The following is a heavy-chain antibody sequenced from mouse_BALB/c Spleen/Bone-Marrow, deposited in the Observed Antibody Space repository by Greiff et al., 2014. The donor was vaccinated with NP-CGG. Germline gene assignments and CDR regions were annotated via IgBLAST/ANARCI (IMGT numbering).Heavy chain of an antibody. D-gene: IGHD2-12*01. Sequence: VQLQESGAELAKPGASVKMSCKASGYTFTIYWMHWVKQRPGQGLEWIGYINPSTGYTEYNQKFKDKASLTADKSSSTAYMQLSSLTSKDSAVYYCARYGGRSYDGFAYWGQGTLVTVSA. V-gene: IGHV1-7*01. CDR3: ARYGGRSYDGFAY. CDR2: INPSTGYT. CDR1: GYTFTIYW. J-gene: IGHJ3*01.